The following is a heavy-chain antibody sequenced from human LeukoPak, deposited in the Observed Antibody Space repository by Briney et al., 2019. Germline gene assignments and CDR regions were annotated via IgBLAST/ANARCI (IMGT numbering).Heavy chain of an antibody. CDR2: INHSGST. CDR1: GGSISSRNYY. CDR3: ARVGKQWLVLRGWFDP. V-gene: IGHV4-39*07. Sequence: SETLSLTCTVSGGSISSRNYYWSWIRQPPGKGLEWIGEINHSGSTNYNPSLKSRVTISVDTSKNQFSLKLSSVTAADTAVYYCARVGKQWLVLRGWFDPWGQGTLVTVSS. J-gene: IGHJ5*02. D-gene: IGHD6-19*01.